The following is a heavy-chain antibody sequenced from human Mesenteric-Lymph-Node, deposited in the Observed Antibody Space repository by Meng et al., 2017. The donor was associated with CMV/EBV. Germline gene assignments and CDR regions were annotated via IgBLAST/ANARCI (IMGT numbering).Heavy chain of an antibody. J-gene: IGHJ5*02. D-gene: IGHD6-13*01. Sequence: SGGTFSSYAISWVRQAPGQGLEWMGGIIPIFGTANYAQKFQGRVTITTDESTSTAYMELSSLRSDDTAVYYCARVLYSSSWYSWFDPWGQGTLVTVSS. CDR3: ARVLYSSSWYSWFDP. CDR1: GGTFSSYA. V-gene: IGHV1-69*05. CDR2: IIPIFGTA.